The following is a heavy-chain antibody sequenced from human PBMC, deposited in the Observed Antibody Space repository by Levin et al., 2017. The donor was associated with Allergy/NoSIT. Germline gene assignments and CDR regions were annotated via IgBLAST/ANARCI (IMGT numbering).Heavy chain of an antibody. CDR2: IRRDGSQK. Sequence: GESLKISCTASGFTFSSYWMTWVRQVPGKGLEWVANIRRDGSQKNYLDSVQGRFSVSRDNAKNSLFLQMNGLRAEDTAIYYCARDHTYYYESSRYYDAFDIWGQGTMVTVSS. CDR1: GFTFSSYW. J-gene: IGHJ3*02. CDR3: ARDHTYYYESSRYYDAFDI. D-gene: IGHD3-22*01. V-gene: IGHV3-7*01.